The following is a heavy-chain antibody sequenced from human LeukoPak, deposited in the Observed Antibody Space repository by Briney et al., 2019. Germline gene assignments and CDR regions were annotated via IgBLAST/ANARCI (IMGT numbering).Heavy chain of an antibody. V-gene: IGHV3-9*01. D-gene: IGHD2-2*01. CDR1: GFTFDDYA. Sequence: GGSLRLSCAASGFTFDDYAMHWVRQAPGKGLEWVSGISWNSGSIGYADSVRGRFTISRDNAKNSLYLQMNSLRAEDTALYYCAKGTPYSSTSCLPMDVWGQGTTVTVSS. CDR2: ISWNSGSI. J-gene: IGHJ6*02. CDR3: AKGTPYSSTSCLPMDV.